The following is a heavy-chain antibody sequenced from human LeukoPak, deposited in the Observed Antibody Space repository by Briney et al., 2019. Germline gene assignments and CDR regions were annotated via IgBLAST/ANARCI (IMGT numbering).Heavy chain of an antibody. D-gene: IGHD5-24*01. CDR2: INSDGSST. CDR1: GFTFSSYW. J-gene: IGHJ4*02. V-gene: IGHV3-74*01. Sequence: QPGGSLRLSCAASGFTFSSYWMHWVRQAPGKGLVWVSRINSDGSSTRYADSVKGRFTISRDNAKNTLYLQMNSLGAEDTAVYYCAKWLRVATTYFDYWGQGTLVTVSS. CDR3: AKWLRVATTYFDY.